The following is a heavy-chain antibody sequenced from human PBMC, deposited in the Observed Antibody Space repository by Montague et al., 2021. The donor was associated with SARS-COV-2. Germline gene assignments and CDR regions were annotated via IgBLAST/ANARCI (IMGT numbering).Heavy chain of an antibody. D-gene: IGHD3-3*01. J-gene: IGHJ6*02. Sequence: SLSLSCSASGFTFSSYSMNWVRQAPGKGLEWVSSISSSSSYIYYADSVKGRFTISRDNAKNSLYLQMNSLGAEDTAVYYCARGYDFWSGGYYYYYGMDIWGQGTTVTVSS. CDR3: ARGYDFWSGGYYYYYGMDI. V-gene: IGHV3-21*01. CDR1: GFTFSSYS. CDR2: ISSSSSYI.